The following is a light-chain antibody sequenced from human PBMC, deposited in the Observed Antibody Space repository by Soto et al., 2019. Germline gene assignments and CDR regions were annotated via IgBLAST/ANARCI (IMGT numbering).Light chain of an antibody. V-gene: IGKV1-17*01. CDR1: QGIRDD. J-gene: IGKJ4*01. Sequence: QSPSSLSASEGDRVTITCRASQGIRDDLGWYQQKPGKAPTRLIYAVSSLQNGVPSRFSGTGSGTEFTLTIRSLQPEDFATYYCIQHNTYPLSFGGGTKVDI. CDR3: IQHNTYPLS. CDR2: AVS.